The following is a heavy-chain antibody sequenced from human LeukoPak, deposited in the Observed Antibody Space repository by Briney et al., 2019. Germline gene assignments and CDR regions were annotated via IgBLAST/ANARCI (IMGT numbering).Heavy chain of an antibody. Sequence: SQTLSLTCAISGDSVSSNSAAWNWIRQSPSSGLEWLGRTYYRSKWYNDYAVSVKSRITINPDTSKNQFSLQLNSVTPEDTAVYYCARSPQWEPTRIDYWGQGTLVTVSS. J-gene: IGHJ4*02. CDR1: GDSVSSNSAA. CDR3: ARSPQWEPTRIDY. D-gene: IGHD1-26*01. CDR2: TYYRSKWYN. V-gene: IGHV6-1*01.